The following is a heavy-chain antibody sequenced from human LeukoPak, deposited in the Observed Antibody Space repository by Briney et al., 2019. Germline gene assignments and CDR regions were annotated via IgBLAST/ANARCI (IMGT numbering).Heavy chain of an antibody. D-gene: IGHD5-18*01. CDR2: IYSGGST. V-gene: IGHV3-53*01. CDR3: ARGRGYSYGPFDY. J-gene: IGHJ4*02. CDR1: GFTVSSNY. Sequence: GGSLRLSCAASGFTVSSNYMSWVRQAPGKGLEWVSTIYSGGSTYYADSVKGRFTISRDNSKNTLYLQMNSLRGEDTAVYYCARGRGYSYGPFDYWGQGTLVTVSS.